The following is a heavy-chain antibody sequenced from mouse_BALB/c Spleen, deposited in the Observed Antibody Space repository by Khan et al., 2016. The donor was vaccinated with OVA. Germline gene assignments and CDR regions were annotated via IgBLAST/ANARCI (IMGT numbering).Heavy chain of an antibody. CDR3: TRYGTDY. V-gene: IGHV1S135*01. Sequence: VQLQQSGPELMKPGASVKISCKASGYSFTSYYIHWTKQSHGKSLEWIGCIDPFNGGISSNQTFKGKATLTVDQSSSTAYMHLSSLTSEDAAVYYCTRYGTDYWGKGTTLTGSS. J-gene: IGHJ2*01. CDR2: IDPFNGGI. CDR1: GYSFTSYY. D-gene: IGHD2-1*01.